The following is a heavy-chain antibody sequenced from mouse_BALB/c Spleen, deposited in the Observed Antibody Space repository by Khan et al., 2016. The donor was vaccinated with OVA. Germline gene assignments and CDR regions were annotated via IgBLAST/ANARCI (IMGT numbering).Heavy chain of an antibody. CDR2: ISSGGTYT. V-gene: IGHV5-6*01. CDR1: GFIFSSYG. CDR3: TRFITTTTSDYYAMDY. J-gene: IGHJ4*01. D-gene: IGHD1-2*01. Sequence: EVELVESGGDLVNPGGSLKLSCAASGFIFSSYGMSWVRQTPDKWLEWVATISSGGTYTYYPDSVKGRFTISRDNAKNTLSLQMSSLKSEDAAMYCSTRFITTTTSDYYAMDYWGQGTSVTVSS.